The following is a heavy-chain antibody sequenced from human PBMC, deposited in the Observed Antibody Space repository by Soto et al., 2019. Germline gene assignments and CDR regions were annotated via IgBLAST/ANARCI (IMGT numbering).Heavy chain of an antibody. D-gene: IGHD6-6*01. Sequence: SGPTPVNPTQTLTLTCTFSGFSITTSGVVVGWIRQPPGKALELLALIYWNDDERYSPSLRSILAITNDTTKNQVVLTMTSMDDVDTASYYCAPSRRSSGDAFDFWGQGTTVTVSS. J-gene: IGHJ3*01. CDR3: APSRRSSGDAFDF. CDR2: IYWNDDE. V-gene: IGHV2-5*01. CDR1: GFSITTSGVV.